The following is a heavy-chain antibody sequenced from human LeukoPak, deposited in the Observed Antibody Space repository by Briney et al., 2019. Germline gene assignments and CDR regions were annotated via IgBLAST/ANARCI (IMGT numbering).Heavy chain of an antibody. V-gene: IGHV3-7*01. CDR3: ARGRAPEV. CDR1: GFTFSSYA. Sequence: GGSLRLSCAASGFTFSSYAISWVRQAPGKGLEWVANMHQNGSEIYYVDSVKGRFTISRDNAKNPLFLQMNSLTVDDTGVYHCARGRAPEVWGQGILVTVSS. CDR2: MHQNGSEI. J-gene: IGHJ4*02. D-gene: IGHD1-14*01.